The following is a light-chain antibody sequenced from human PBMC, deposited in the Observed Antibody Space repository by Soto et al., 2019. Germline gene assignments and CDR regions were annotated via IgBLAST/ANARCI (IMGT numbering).Light chain of an antibody. Sequence: EIVMTQSPATLSVSPGERATLSCRASQSVSSNLAWYQQKPGQAPRLLIYGASTRATGIPARFSGSASGTEITLTISSLQSEDFAVYYCQQYNNWPPLTIGGGTKVEIK. CDR2: GAS. J-gene: IGKJ4*01. V-gene: IGKV3-15*01. CDR1: QSVSSN. CDR3: QQYNNWPPLT.